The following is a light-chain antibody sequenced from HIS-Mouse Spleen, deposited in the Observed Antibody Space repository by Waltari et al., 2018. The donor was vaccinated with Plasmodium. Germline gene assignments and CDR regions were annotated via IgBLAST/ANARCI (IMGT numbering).Light chain of an antibody. J-gene: IGKJ1*01. V-gene: IGKV1-12*01. Sequence: DIQMTQSPSSVSASVGDRVTITCRASKGISSWLAWYQQKPGKAPKLLIYAASSLQSGVPSRFSGSGSGTEFTLNISSVQTEDFATYYSQQANSFPWTFGEGTKVEIK. CDR3: QQANSFPWT. CDR2: AAS. CDR1: KGISSW.